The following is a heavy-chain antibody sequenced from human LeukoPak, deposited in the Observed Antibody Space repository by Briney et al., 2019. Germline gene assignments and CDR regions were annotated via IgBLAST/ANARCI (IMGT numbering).Heavy chain of an antibody. CDR1: DLTVSDYY. D-gene: IGHD3-10*01. J-gene: IGHJ4*02. Sequence: GGSLRLSGATSDLTVSDYYMSWVRQAPGRGLEWVSVISNGGVTYYADSVKGRFTISRDDSNDTVYLQMNNVRPEDTAVYYCGGSGSYYTPSYYWGQGTLVTVSS. CDR2: ISNGGVT. CDR3: GGSGSYYTPSYY. V-gene: IGHV3-53*01.